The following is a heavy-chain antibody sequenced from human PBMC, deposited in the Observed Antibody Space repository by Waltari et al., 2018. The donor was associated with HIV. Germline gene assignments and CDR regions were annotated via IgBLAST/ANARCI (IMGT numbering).Heavy chain of an antibody. CDR2: INTNTGNP. D-gene: IGHD3-3*01. J-gene: IGHJ2*01. CDR1: GYTFTSNA. Sequence: QVQLVQSGSELKKPGASVQVSCKASGYTFTSNAINWVRQAPGQGPEWMGWINTNTGNPTYAQDFIGRFVFSLDTSVSTAFLQISSLKPEDTAVYYCARSTKKTVVTISYWWFDLWGRGTLVTVSS. V-gene: IGHV7-4-1*02. CDR3: ARSTKKTVVTISYWWFDL.